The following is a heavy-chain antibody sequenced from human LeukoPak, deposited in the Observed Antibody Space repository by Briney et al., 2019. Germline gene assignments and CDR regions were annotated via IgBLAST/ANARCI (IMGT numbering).Heavy chain of an antibody. CDR3: ARALIGYYFAC. J-gene: IGHJ4*02. D-gene: IGHD2-8*01. CDR2: VSHGGDYI. V-gene: IGHV3-21*06. Sequence: GGSLRLSVGASGISLTSYGMTWVPQAPGKGLEWVSSVSHGGDYIHYADSVRGRFPISRDNSKTSLYLQMNSLRAQDTAFVSCARALIGYYFACWGQGTLVTVSS. CDR1: GISLTSYG.